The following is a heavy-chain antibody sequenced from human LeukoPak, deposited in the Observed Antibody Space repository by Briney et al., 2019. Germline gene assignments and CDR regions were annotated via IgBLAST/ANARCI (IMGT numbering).Heavy chain of an antibody. V-gene: IGHV1-18*01. D-gene: IGHD3-22*01. CDR2: ISAYNGNT. J-gene: IGHJ3*02. CDR3: ASSTPGYYDSSGLFDI. Sequence: ASVKVSCKASGYTFTSYGISWVRQAPGQALEWMGWISAYNGNTNYAQKLQGRVTMTTDTSTSTAYMELRSLRSDDTAVYYCASSTPGYYDSSGLFDIWGQGTMVTVSS. CDR1: GYTFTSYG.